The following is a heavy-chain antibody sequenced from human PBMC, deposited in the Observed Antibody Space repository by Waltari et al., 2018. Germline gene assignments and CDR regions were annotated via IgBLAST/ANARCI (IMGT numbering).Heavy chain of an antibody. V-gene: IGHV4-34*01. CDR2: INHSGST. CDR3: ARGLYGDYTQIWGRVFDY. D-gene: IGHD4-17*01. Sequence: QVQLQQWGAGLLKPSETLSLTCAVYGGSFSGYYWSWIRQPPGKGLEWIGEINHSGSTNYNPSLKSRVTISVDTSKNQFSLKLSSVTAADTAVYYCARGLYGDYTQIWGRVFDYWGQGTLVTVSS. J-gene: IGHJ4*02. CDR1: GGSFSGYY.